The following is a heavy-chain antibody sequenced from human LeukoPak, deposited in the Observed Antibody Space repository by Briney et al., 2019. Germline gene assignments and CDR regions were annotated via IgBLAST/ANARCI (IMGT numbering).Heavy chain of an antibody. D-gene: IGHD3-3*01. CDR2: IYYSGST. V-gene: IGHV4-59*08. CDR3: ARVRFWSGFDAFDI. J-gene: IGHJ3*02. Sequence: SETLSLTCTVSGGSISSYYWSWIRQPPGKGLEWIGYIYYSGSTNYSPSLKSRVTISVDTSKNQFSLKLSSVTAADTAVYYCARVRFWSGFDAFDIWGQGTMVTVSS. CDR1: GGSISSYY.